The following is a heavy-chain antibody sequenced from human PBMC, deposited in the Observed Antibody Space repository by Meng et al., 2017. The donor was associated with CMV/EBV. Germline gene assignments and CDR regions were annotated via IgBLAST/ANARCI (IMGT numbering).Heavy chain of an antibody. CDR1: GGTFSSYA. J-gene: IGHJ5*02. CDR3: ARDKGRITIFGVVDNNWFDP. D-gene: IGHD3-3*01. Sequence: SVKVSCKASGGTFSSYAISWVRQAPGQGLEWMGGIIPIFGTANYAQKFQGRVTITTDESTSTAYMELSSLRSEDTAVYYCARDKGRITIFGVVDNNWFDPWGQGTLVTVS. CDR2: IIPIFGTA. V-gene: IGHV1-69*05.